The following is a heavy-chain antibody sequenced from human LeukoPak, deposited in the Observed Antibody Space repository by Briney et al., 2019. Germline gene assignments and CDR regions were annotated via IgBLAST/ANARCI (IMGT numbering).Heavy chain of an antibody. D-gene: IGHD6-13*01. CDR1: GGAFSSYA. CDR3: VRGFAVAGNAAVDY. V-gene: IGHV1-69*04. J-gene: IGHJ4*02. Sequence: SVKVSCKASGGAFSSYAISWVRQAPGQGLEWMGRIIPIFGVVNSAQKFQGRVTITADKSTGTAYMELSSLRSEDTAVYYCVRGFAVAGNAAVDYWGQGTLVTVSS. CDR2: IIPIFGVV.